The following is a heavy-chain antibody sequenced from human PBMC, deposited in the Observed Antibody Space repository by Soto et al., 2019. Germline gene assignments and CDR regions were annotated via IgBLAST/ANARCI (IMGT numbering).Heavy chain of an antibody. CDR1: AFRFSDYS. Sequence: GGSLRLSCAASAFRFSDYSINWVRQAPGKGLEWVSQITDGGNTYYADSVKGRFTISRDNSKNTLYLQMNSLRAEDTAVYYCAKGPTATKTRADYSGQGILVTVSS. CDR3: AKGPTATKTRADY. J-gene: IGHJ4*02. D-gene: IGHD1-1*01. CDR2: ITDGGNT. V-gene: IGHV3-23*01.